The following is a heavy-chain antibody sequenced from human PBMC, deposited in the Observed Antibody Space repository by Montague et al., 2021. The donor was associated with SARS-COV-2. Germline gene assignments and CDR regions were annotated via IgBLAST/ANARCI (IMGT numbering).Heavy chain of an antibody. J-gene: IGHJ6*02. Sequence: SLRLSCAASGFNFDEYGMSWVRQAPGKGLEWVSGINWNGGSTGYADSVKGRFTISRDNAKNSLYLQMNSLRAEDTSMYYCVRGNYDILTRYYSRDYYYGMDVWGQGTTVTVSS. D-gene: IGHD3-9*01. V-gene: IGHV3-20*04. CDR2: INWNGGST. CDR1: GFNFDEYG. CDR3: VRGNYDILTRYYSRDYYYGMDV.